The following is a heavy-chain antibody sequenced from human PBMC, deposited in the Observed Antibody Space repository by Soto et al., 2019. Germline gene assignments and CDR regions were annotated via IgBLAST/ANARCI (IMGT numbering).Heavy chain of an antibody. J-gene: IGHJ6*02. CDR1: GYTFTSYH. CDR3: ARGDSTDCSNGVCSFFYNHDMDV. CDR2: INPKSGGT. Sequence: ASVKVSCKASGYTFTSYHIHWVRQAPGQGLEWLGRINPKSGGTSTAQKFQGWVTMTTDTSISTASMELTRLTSDDTAIYYCARGDSTDCSNGVCSFFYNHDMDVWGQGTTVTVS. D-gene: IGHD2-8*01. V-gene: IGHV1-2*04.